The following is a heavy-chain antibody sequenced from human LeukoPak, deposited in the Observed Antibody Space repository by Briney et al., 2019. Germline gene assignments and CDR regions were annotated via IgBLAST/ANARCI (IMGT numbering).Heavy chain of an antibody. CDR2: VDYSGST. Sequence: SETLSLTCTVSGGSISGSNYYWGWIRQPPGKGLEWIGSVDYSGSTYYNPSLKSRVTISVDTSKNQFSPKVSSVTAADTAVYYCATGRGKNYDYWGQGTLVTVSS. D-gene: IGHD3-16*01. CDR1: GGSISGSNYY. J-gene: IGHJ4*02. CDR3: ATGRGKNYDY. V-gene: IGHV4-39*01.